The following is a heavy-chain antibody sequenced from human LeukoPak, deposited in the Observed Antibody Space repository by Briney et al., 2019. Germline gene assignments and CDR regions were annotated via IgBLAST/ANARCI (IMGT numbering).Heavy chain of an antibody. CDR3: ARSRYDYIWGIDY. Sequence: GSLRLSCAASGFTVSSNYMSWVRQAPGKGLVWVSRLNSDGSSTNYADSVKGRFTISRDNAKNTLYLQMNSLRDEDTAVFYCARSRYDYIWGIDYWGQGTLVTISS. V-gene: IGHV3-74*01. CDR2: LNSDGSST. CDR1: GFTVSSNY. D-gene: IGHD3-16*01. J-gene: IGHJ4*02.